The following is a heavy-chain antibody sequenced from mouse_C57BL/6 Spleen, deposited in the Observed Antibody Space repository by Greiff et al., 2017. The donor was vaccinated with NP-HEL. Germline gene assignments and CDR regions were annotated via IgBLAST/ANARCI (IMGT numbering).Heavy chain of an antibody. CDR1: GYTFTSYW. V-gene: IGHV1-69*01. J-gene: IGHJ2*01. CDR3: ARSNYGSSYYFDY. Sequence: QVQLKQPGAELVMPGASVKLSCKASGYTFTSYWMHWVKQRPGQGLEWIGEIDHSDSYTNYIQKFKGKSTLTVDKSSSTAYMQLSSLTSEDSAVYYCARSNYGSSYYFDYWGQGTTLTVSS. D-gene: IGHD1-1*01. CDR2: IDHSDSYT.